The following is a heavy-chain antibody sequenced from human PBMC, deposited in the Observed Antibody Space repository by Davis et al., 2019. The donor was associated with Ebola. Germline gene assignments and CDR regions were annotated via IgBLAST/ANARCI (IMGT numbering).Heavy chain of an antibody. J-gene: IGHJ4*02. CDR3: VREVAAGDY. CDR1: GFTFSDYY. V-gene: IGHV3-11*01. Sequence: GESLKISCAASGFTFSDYYMSWIRQAPGKGLEWVSYISSSGSTIYYADSVKGRFTISRDSAKKSLFLQMNSLRVEDTAVYYCVREVAAGDYWGQGTLVTVSS. CDR2: ISSSGSTI. D-gene: IGHD6-13*01.